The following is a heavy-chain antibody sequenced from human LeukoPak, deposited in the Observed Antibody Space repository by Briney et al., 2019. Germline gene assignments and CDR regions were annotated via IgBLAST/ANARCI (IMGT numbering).Heavy chain of an antibody. D-gene: IGHD5-24*01. Sequence: SETLSLTCAVSGDSISSGDYSWSWIRQPSGKGLEWIGYIFHSGHSFYNPSLKSRITISVDKSKNQFSLKLSSVTAADTAVYYCARRDRDGWYFDYWGQGTLVTVSS. CDR2: IFHSGHS. J-gene: IGHJ4*02. CDR1: GDSISSGDYS. V-gene: IGHV4-30-2*01. CDR3: ARRDRDGWYFDY.